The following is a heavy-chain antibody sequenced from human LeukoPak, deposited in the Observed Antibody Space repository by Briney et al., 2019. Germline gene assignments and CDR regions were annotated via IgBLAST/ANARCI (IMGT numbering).Heavy chain of an antibody. D-gene: IGHD1-20*01. CDR1: GYIFSSYW. CDR3: TKDLTGKYDY. J-gene: IGHJ4*02. Sequence: AGGSLRLSCSASGYIFSSYWMHWVRQAPGEGLVWVTRIDTDGTITSYADSVKGRFTISRDNAKNTLYLQMNSLRTEDTGVYYCTKDLTGKYDYWGQGTLVTVSS. V-gene: IGHV3-74*01. CDR2: IDTDGTIT.